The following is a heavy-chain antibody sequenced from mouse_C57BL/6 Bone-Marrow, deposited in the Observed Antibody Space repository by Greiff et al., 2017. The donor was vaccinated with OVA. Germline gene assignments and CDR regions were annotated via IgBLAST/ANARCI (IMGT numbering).Heavy chain of an antibody. CDR2: INPYNGGT. Sequence: EVKLLESGPVLVKPGASVKMSCKASGYTFTDYYMNWVKQSHGKSLEWIGVINPYNGGTSYNQKLKGKATLTVDKYSSTAYMELNSLTSEDSAVYDRRRDGYGRSYWYIDVWGTGTTVTVSS. V-gene: IGHV1-19*01. D-gene: IGHD1-1*01. J-gene: IGHJ1*03. CDR3: RRDGYGRSYWYIDV. CDR1: GYTFTDYY.